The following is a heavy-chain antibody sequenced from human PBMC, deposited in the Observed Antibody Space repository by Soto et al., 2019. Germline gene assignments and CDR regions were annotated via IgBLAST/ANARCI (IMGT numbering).Heavy chain of an antibody. CDR1: GGSLTSSY. Sequence: RSLPCTVSGGSLTSSYWSWIRRPPGKGLEGIAYSYDTGISGYTPSTSYNPSLKSRVTMSVDTSKSQFSLKLTSVTAADTALYYCARGEDAFFYYGLDVWGQGTTVTVSS. CDR2: SYDTGISGYTPST. CDR3: ARGEDAFFYYGLDV. J-gene: IGHJ6*02. V-gene: IGHV4-59*01.